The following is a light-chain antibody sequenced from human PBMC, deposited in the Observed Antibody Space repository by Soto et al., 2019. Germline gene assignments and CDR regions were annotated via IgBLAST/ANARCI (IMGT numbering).Light chain of an antibody. V-gene: IGKV1-5*01. CDR2: DAS. Sequence: DIQLTQSPSTQSASAGAGVTITCRAGQPIDKKLAWYQQKPGKAPKLLIFDASTLETGVPLRFSGSGSGTEFSLSINSLQPEDFGTYFCQQYDLYWTFGQGTKVDIK. J-gene: IGKJ1*01. CDR3: QQYDLYWT. CDR1: QPIDKK.